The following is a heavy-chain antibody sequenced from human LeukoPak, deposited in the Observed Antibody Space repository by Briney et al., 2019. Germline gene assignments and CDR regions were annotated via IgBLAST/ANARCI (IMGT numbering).Heavy chain of an antibody. V-gene: IGHV3-30-3*01. CDR2: ISYDGSNK. J-gene: IGHJ4*02. D-gene: IGHD3-10*01. CDR1: GFTFSSYA. Sequence: GRSLRLSCAASGFTFSSYAMHWVRQAPGKGLEWVAVISYDGSNKYYADSVKGRFTISRDNSKNTLYLQMNRLRAEDTAVYYCARDQPPGVLLWFGELLYWGQGTLVTVSS. CDR3: ARDQPPGVLLWFGELLY.